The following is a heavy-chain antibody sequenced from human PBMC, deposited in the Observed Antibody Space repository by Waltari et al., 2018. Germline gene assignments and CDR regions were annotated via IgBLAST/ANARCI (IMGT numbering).Heavy chain of an antibody. CDR3: ARGGLELGSAYHYNGMDV. CDR2: ISAYNGNR. D-gene: IGHD2-2*01. CDR1: GGTFSSYA. J-gene: IGHJ6*02. V-gene: IGHV1-18*01. Sequence: QVQLVQSGAEVKKPGSSVKVSCKASGGTFSSYAIGWVRQAPGKGLEWVGWISAYNGNRYFAPRVQSRLTLTTDSSTTTAYMELTSLTFDDTAVYYCARGGLELGSAYHYNGMDVWGQGP.